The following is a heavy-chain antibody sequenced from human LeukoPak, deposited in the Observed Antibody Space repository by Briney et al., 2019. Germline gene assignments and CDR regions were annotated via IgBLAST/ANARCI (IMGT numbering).Heavy chain of an antibody. CDR2: IYYSGNT. Sequence: PSETLSLTCTVSGGSISSSSYHWGWIRQPPVKGLEWIGSIYYSGNTYYNPSLKSRVTISVDTSKNQFSLKLSSVTAADTAVYYCARHRSGAYSYGVLDYWGQGTLVTVSS. J-gene: IGHJ4*02. CDR1: GGSISSSSYH. V-gene: IGHV4-39*01. D-gene: IGHD5-18*01. CDR3: ARHRSGAYSYGVLDY.